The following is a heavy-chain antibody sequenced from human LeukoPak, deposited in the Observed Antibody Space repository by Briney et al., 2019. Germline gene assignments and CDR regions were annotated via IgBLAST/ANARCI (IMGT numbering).Heavy chain of an antibody. CDR1: GFTFSTYW. Sequence: GGSLRLSCAASGFTFSTYWMSWVRQAPGKGLEWVANIKQDGSEKYYVGSVKGRFTISRDNTKNSLYLQMSSLRAEDTAVYYCARTRRYSTSLNYYYDMDVWGQGTTVTVSS. CDR2: IKQDGSEK. J-gene: IGHJ6*02. V-gene: IGHV3-7*01. CDR3: ARTRRYSTSLNYYYDMDV. D-gene: IGHD6-6*01.